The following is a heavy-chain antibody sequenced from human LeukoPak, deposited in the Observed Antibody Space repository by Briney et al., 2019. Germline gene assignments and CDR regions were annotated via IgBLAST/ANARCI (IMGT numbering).Heavy chain of an antibody. V-gene: IGHV4-4*07. CDR1: GGSISSHY. Sequence: SETLSLTCIVFGGSISSHYWSWIRQPAGKGLEWIGRIYSSGSTSYNPSLKSRVAMSVDTSKNQFFLKLSSVTAADTAVYYCARGSGSYPPLVQWGQGTPVTVFS. CDR2: IYSSGST. CDR3: ARGSGSYPPLVQ. D-gene: IGHD3-10*01. J-gene: IGHJ4*02.